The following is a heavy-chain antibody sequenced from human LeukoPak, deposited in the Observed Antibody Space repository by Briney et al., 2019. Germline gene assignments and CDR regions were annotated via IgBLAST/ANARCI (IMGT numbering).Heavy chain of an antibody. J-gene: IGHJ4*02. V-gene: IGHV3-73*01. CDR2: VRSKANSYAT. CDR3: TTVAMATTSGFDY. CDR1: GFTFSDSG. D-gene: IGHD5-24*01. Sequence: ESLRLSCAASGFTFSDSGMHWVRQASGKGLEWVGHVRSKANSYATAYAASVRGRFTISRDDSKNTAFLQMKSLKTDDTAVYYCTTVAMATTSGFDYWGQGTQVTVSS.